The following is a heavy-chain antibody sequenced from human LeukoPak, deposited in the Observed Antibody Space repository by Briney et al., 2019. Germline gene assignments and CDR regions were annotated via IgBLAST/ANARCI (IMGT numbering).Heavy chain of an antibody. CDR3: ARQLGYSYGYVNWFDP. J-gene: IGHJ5*02. V-gene: IGHV4-30-4*08. CDR2: ISYSGTP. D-gene: IGHD5-18*01. CDR1: GGSINTANYY. Sequence: NPSQTLSLTCNVSGGSINTANYYWTWIRQPPGKGLEWIGYISYSGTPYYNPSLNSRVTISLDTSKNQFSLRLNFVTAADTAMYYCARQLGYSYGYVNWFDPWGQGTLVTVSS.